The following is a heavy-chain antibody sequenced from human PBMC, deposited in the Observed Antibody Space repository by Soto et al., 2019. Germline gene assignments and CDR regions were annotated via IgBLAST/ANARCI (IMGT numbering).Heavy chain of an antibody. CDR1: GGTLSSFT. Sequence: QVQLVQSGAQLKKPGSSVKVSCKASGGTLSSFTISWVRQAPGQGPEWMGGITPSFATANYAQKFQGRVTITADESTNTVYMELSSLRSEDTAVYYCARWRGTVTTPGFMGPLDDWGQGTLVSVSS. CDR3: ARWRGTVTTPGFMGPLDD. CDR2: ITPSFATA. V-gene: IGHV1-69*01. J-gene: IGHJ4*02. D-gene: IGHD3-3*01.